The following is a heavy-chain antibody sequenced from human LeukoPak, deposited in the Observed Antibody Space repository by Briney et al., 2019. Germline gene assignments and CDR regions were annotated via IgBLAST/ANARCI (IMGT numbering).Heavy chain of an antibody. CDR1: GFTFSSYT. V-gene: IGHV3-48*01. D-gene: IGHD6-19*01. CDR3: AKETIAVAGIYY. J-gene: IGHJ4*02. CDR2: IGTSSTTI. Sequence: GGSLRLSCAASGFTFSSYTMNWVRQPPGKGLEWVSNIGTSSTTIYYADSVKGRFTISRDNSKNTLYLQMNSLRAEDTAVYYCAKETIAVAGIYYWGQGTLVTVSS.